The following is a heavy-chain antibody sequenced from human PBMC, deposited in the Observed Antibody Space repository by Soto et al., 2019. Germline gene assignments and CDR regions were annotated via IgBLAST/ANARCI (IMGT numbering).Heavy chain of an antibody. D-gene: IGHD5-18*01. Sequence: ASVKVSCTASGYTFTIYAMHWVRQAPGQRLEWMGWINAGNGNTKYSQKFQGRVTITRDTSASTAYMELSSLRSEDTAVYYCARSPGYSYGDYWGQGTLVTVSS. CDR1: GYTFTIYA. CDR2: INAGNGNT. CDR3: ARSPGYSYGDY. J-gene: IGHJ4*02. V-gene: IGHV1-3*01.